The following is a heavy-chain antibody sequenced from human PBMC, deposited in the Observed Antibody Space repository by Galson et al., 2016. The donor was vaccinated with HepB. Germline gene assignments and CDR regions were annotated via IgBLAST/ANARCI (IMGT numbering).Heavy chain of an antibody. V-gene: IGHV4-31*02. CDR2: IYHSGST. CDR3: ARDRSSGSGNFGY. Sequence: SGGSISSGGYYWSWIRQHPGKGLEWIGYIYHSGSTYYNPSLKSRVTISVDTSKNQFSLKLSSVTAADTAVYYCARDRSSGSGNFGYWGQGTLVTVAS. D-gene: IGHD3-10*01. CDR1: GGSISSGGYY. J-gene: IGHJ4*02.